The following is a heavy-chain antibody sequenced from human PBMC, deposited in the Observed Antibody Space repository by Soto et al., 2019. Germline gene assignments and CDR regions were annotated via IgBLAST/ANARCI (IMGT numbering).Heavy chain of an antibody. CDR1: GFTFSNAW. CDR3: TTETLHYDYIWGSYRSRP. CDR2: IKSKTDGGTT. J-gene: IGHJ5*02. Sequence: EVQLVESGGGLVKPGGSLRLSCAASGFTFSNAWMSWVRQAPGKGLEWVGRIKSKTDGGTTDYAAPVKGRFTISRDDSKNTLYLQMNSLKTEDTAVYYCTTETLHYDYIWGSYRSRPWGQGPLVTVSS. D-gene: IGHD3-16*02. V-gene: IGHV3-15*01.